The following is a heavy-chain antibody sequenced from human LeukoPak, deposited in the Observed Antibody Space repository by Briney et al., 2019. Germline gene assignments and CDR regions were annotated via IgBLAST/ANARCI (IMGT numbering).Heavy chain of an antibody. D-gene: IGHD2/OR15-2a*01. V-gene: IGHV1-2*02. CDR2: IKPSSGDT. J-gene: IGHJ5*02. CDR3: VRKSAGFLTA. CDR1: GYTFTGDQ. Sequence: ALVKVSCKASGYTFTGDQIYWLRQAPGQGLEWVGWIKPSSGDTLYEQKFQGRVTMTRDKSISSAYMELSSLRSDDTAVYYCVRKSAGFLTAWGQGTLVTVSS.